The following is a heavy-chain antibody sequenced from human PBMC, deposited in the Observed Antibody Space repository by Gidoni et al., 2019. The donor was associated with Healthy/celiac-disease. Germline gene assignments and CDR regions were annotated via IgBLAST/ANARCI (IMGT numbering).Heavy chain of an antibody. CDR2: IKQDGSEK. CDR3: ARDDWDIVATTFDY. J-gene: IGHJ4*02. Sequence: EVQLVESGGGLVQPGGSLRLSCAAPGFTFSSYWVSWVRQAPGKGLEWVANIKQDGSEKYYVDSVKGRFTISRDNAKNSLYLQMNSLRAEDTAVYYCARDDWDIVATTFDYWGQGTLVTVSS. V-gene: IGHV3-7*01. CDR1: GFTFSSYW. D-gene: IGHD5-12*01.